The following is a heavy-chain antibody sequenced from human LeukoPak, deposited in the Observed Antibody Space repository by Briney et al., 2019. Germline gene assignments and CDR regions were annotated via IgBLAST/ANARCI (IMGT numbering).Heavy chain of an antibody. CDR2: IIPILGIA. Sequence: SVKVSCKASGGTFSSYAISWVRQAPGQGLEWMGRIIPILGIANYAQKFQGRVTITADKSTSTAYMELSSLRSEDTAVYYCASSVLHGSGTGGYWGQGTLVTVSS. J-gene: IGHJ4*02. V-gene: IGHV1-69*04. CDR1: GGTFSSYA. D-gene: IGHD3-10*01. CDR3: ASSVLHGSGTGGY.